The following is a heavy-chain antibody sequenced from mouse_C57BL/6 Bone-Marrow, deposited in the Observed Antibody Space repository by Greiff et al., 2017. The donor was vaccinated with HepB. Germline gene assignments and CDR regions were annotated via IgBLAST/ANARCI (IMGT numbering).Heavy chain of an antibody. D-gene: IGHD5-1*01. V-gene: IGHV5-6*01. CDR2: ISSGGSYT. CDR3: ASGSNSDY. J-gene: IGHJ2*01. CDR1: GFTFSSYG. Sequence: VQLQQSGGDLVKPGGSLKLSCAASGFTFSSYGMSWVRQTPDKRLEWVATISSGGSYTYYPDSVKGRFTISRDNAKNTLYLQMSSLKSEDTAMYYCASGSNSDYWGQGTTLTVSS.